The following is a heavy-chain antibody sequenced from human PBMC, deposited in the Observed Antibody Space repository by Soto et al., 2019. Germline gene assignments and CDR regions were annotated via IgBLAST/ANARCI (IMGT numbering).Heavy chain of an antibody. J-gene: IGHJ4*02. V-gene: IGHV3-23*01. D-gene: IGHD3-3*01. CDR1: GFSFGSYA. Sequence: GGSLRLSCAASGFSFGSYALSWVRQAPGKGLEWVSTISGSDGKTFYAESVKGRFSISRDTSQSTLYLQMNSLRADDTAMYYCARWSYLDYWGQGT. CDR3: ARWSYLDY. CDR2: ISGSDGKT.